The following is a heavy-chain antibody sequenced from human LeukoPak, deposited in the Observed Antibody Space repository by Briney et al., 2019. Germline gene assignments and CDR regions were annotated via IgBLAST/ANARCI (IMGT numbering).Heavy chain of an antibody. CDR3: AKGSHRHYGSGSPFDY. CDR1: GFTFDDYA. V-gene: IGHV3-9*01. CDR2: ISWNSGRI. D-gene: IGHD3-10*01. Sequence: PGGSLRLSCAASGFTFDDYAMHWVRHAPGKGLEWDSGISWNSGRIGYADSVKGRFTISRDNPKNSLYLQMNSLRAENTALYYCAKGSHRHYGSGSPFDYWGQGTLVTVSS. J-gene: IGHJ4*02.